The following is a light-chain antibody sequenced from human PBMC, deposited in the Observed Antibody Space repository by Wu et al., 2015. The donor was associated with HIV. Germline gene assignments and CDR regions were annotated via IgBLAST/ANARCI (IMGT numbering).Light chain of an antibody. CDR3: QQYYSSSVT. V-gene: IGKV1-8*01. CDR2: DAS. Sequence: IQMTQSPSSLSASPGDRVTITCRASQDIRNFLAWYQQKPGKAPNLLISDASTLQSGVPSRFSASGSETDFTLTITRLQSEDFATLYCQQYYSSSVTFGGGPR. CDR1: QDIRNF. J-gene: IGKJ4*01.